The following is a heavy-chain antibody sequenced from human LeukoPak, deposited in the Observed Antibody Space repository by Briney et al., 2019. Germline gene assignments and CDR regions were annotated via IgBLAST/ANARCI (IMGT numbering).Heavy chain of an antibody. CDR1: GYTFTSYY. V-gene: IGHV1-46*01. CDR3: ARDSSGYQLSDLDY. CDR2: INPSGGST. J-gene: IGHJ4*02. Sequence: GASVKVSCKASGYTFTSYYMHWVRQAPGQGLEWMGIINPSGGSTSYAQKFQGRVTMTRNTSISTAYMELSRLRSDDTAVYYCARDSSGYQLSDLDYWGQGTLVTVSS. D-gene: IGHD2-2*01.